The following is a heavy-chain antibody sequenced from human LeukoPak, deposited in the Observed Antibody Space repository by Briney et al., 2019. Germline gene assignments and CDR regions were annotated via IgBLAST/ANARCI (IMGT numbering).Heavy chain of an antibody. CDR1: GFTFSTVA. V-gene: IGHV3-23*01. CDR2: ISDSSATT. D-gene: IGHD5-24*01. CDR3: VKAPRDGYNKYYFDH. J-gene: IGHJ4*02. Sequence: GGSLRLSCVASGFTFSTVAMSWARQAPGKGLEWVSVISDSSATTYYADSVKGRFTISRDSSKDTLYLQMNSLRAEDTAIYYCVKAPRDGYNKYYFDHWGQGTLVTVSS.